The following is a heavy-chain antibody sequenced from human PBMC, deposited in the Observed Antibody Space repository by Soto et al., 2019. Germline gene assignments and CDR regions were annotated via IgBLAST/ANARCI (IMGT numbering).Heavy chain of an antibody. J-gene: IGHJ4*02. Sequence: QVQLVESGGGVVQHGRSLRLSCAASGFIFSSYGMHWVRQAPGKGLEWVAVISYEGSHTYYADSVKGRFTITRDNSKNTLYLQMNSLRPEDTAVYYCAKEVHCGGGSCSWSEGFDYWGQGTLLTVSS. CDR1: GFIFSSYG. V-gene: IGHV3-30*18. CDR2: ISYEGSHT. CDR3: AKEVHCGGGSCSWSEGFDY. D-gene: IGHD2-15*01.